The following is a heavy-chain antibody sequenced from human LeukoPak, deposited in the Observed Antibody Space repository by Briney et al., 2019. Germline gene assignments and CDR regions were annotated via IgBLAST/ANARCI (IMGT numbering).Heavy chain of an antibody. J-gene: IGHJ6*04. V-gene: IGHV3-23*01. CDR2: ISGSGGST. CDR1: GVTFSSYA. CDR3: ARDLRYCTSTSCFTSLDV. D-gene: IGHD2-2*01. Sequence: GGSLRLSCAASGVTFSSYAMSWVRQAPGKGLEWVSAISGSGGSTYYADSVKGRFTISRDNSKNTLYLQMNSLRAEDTAMYYCARDLRYCTSTSCFTSLDVWGKGTTVTVSS.